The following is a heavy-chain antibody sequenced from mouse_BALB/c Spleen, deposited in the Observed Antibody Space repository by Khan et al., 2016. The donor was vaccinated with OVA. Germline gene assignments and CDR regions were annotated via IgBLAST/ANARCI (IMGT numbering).Heavy chain of an antibody. D-gene: IGHD2-1*01. J-gene: IGHJ3*01. CDR1: GYTFTDFA. CDR3: ARANGNYRFAY. CDR2: ISTYYGDA. V-gene: IGHV1S137*01. Sequence: VQLQESGAELVRPGVSVKISCKGSGYTFTDFAMHWVKQSHAKSLEWIGVISTYYGDANYNQKFKGKATMTVDKSSSTAYMELARLTSEDSAIYYCARANGNYRFAYWGQGTLVTVSA.